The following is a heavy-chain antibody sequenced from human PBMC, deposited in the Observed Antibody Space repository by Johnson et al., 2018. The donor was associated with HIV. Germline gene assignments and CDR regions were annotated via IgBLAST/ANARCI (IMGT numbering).Heavy chain of an antibody. J-gene: IGHJ3*02. Sequence: QVQLVESGGGLVKPGGSLRLSCAASGFTFSDYYMSWIRQAPGKGLEWVSYISNSGRSIYYADSVRGRFTMSRNNAKSSVYLQMNSLRAEDTAVYYCARESDSSGYYSDAFDIWGQGTMVTVSS. CDR2: ISNSGRSI. CDR3: ARESDSSGYYSDAFDI. V-gene: IGHV3-11*04. D-gene: IGHD3-22*01. CDR1: GFTFSDYY.